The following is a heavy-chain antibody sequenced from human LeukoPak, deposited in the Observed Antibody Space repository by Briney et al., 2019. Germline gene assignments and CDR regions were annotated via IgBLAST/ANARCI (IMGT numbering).Heavy chain of an antibody. CDR1: GGTFSSYA. Sequence: GASVKVSCKASGGTFSSYAINWVRQAPGQGLEWMAWINAYKGAIKYAQKFQDRVSLTTDTSTNTAYMELRSLRSDDTAVYFCARGDHVDIVSTISYFGMDVWGQGTTVTVSS. V-gene: IGHV1-18*01. J-gene: IGHJ6*02. D-gene: IGHD5/OR15-5a*01. CDR2: INAYKGAI. CDR3: ARGDHVDIVSTISYFGMDV.